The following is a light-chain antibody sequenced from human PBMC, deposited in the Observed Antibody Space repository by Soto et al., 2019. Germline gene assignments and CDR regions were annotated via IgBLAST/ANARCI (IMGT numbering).Light chain of an antibody. V-gene: IGKV1-9*01. CDR2: AAS. CDR1: QGISSY. Sequence: DIQLTQSPSFLSASVGDRVTITCRALQGISSYLAWYQQKPGKAPKLLIYAASTLQSRVPSRFSGSGSGTEFTLTISSRQPEDFATYYCQQLNSYPRGTFGQGTKLEIK. J-gene: IGKJ2*02. CDR3: QQLNSYPRGT.